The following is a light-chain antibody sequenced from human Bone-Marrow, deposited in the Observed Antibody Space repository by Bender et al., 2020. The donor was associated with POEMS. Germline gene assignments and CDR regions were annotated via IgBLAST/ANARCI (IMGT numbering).Light chain of an antibody. CDR3: SSYGDNNNLV. CDR2: EVT. J-gene: IGLJ2*01. Sequence: QSALTQPPSASGSPGQSVTISCTGTSTDVGGYNYVSWYQQHPGKAPKLMVYEVTKRPSGVPDRFSGSKSGNTASLTVSGLQAEDEAEYYCSSYGDNNNLVFGGGTKLTVL. CDR1: STDVGGYNY. V-gene: IGLV2-8*01.